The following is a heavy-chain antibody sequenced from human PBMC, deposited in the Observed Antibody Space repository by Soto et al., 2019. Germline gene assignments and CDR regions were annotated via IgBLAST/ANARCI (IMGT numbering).Heavy chain of an antibody. CDR2: VPYDGSSQ. CDR3: VSEDSGTYFFKS. CDR1: EFAATAGA. D-gene: IGHD1-26*01. J-gene: IGHJ4*02. Sequence: PGGSVRLSAASSEFAATAGALHCDSDAPGKGLEWVAVVPYDGSSQHYAGSVKGRFTISRDNSKNTLYLQMSSLGPEDTARYYCVSEDSGTYFFKSWGQGTPVTVSS. V-gene: IGHV3-30*04.